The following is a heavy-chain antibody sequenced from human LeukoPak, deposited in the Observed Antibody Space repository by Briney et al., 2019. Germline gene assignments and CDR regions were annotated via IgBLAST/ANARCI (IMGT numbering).Heavy chain of an antibody. CDR2: IYYSGST. J-gene: IGHJ4*02. CDR3: ARYGRYYYDSSGYYSHFDY. D-gene: IGHD3-22*01. Sequence: SETLSLICSVSGGSISSYYWSWIRQPPGKGLEWIGYIYYSGSTNYNPSLKSRVTISVDTSKNQFSLKLSSVTAADTAVYYCARYGRYYYDSSGYYSHFDYWGQGTLVTVSS. V-gene: IGHV4-59*01. CDR1: GGSISSYY.